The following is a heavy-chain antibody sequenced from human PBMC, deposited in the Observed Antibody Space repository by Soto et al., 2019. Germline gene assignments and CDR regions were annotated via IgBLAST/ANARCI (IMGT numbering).Heavy chain of an antibody. D-gene: IGHD6-19*01. V-gene: IGHV3-23*01. CDR3: VKSPLAVSADY. J-gene: IGHJ4*02. Sequence: GGSLRLSCAASGFSFNSQAMSWVRQAPGKGLEWVSAISGSGDTTNYVDSVKGRFTISRDNSKNTLYLQMNSLRAEDTAIYYCVKSPLAVSADYWGQGTLVTVS. CDR1: GFSFNSQA. CDR2: ISGSGDTT.